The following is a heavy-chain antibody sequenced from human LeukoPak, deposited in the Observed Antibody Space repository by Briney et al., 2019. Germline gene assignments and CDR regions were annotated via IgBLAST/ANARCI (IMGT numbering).Heavy chain of an antibody. CDR2: VYTSGST. J-gene: IGHJ5*02. CDR1: GGSISTYY. Sequence: SETLSLTCTVSGGSISTYYWSWIRQPAGKGLEWIGRVYTSGSTNYNPSLKSRVTMSVDTSKNQFSLKLSSVTAADTAVYHCARASWFGESNWFDPWGQGTLVTVSS. CDR3: ARASWFGESNWFDP. D-gene: IGHD3-10*01. V-gene: IGHV4-4*07.